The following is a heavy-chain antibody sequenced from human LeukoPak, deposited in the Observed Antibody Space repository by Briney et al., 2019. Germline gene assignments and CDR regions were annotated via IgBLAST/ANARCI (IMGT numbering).Heavy chain of an antibody. J-gene: IGHJ3*02. CDR3: ARGRRRLQPFDI. CDR2: ISAYNGDT. CDR1: GYTFTSYG. V-gene: IGHV1-18*01. D-gene: IGHD5-12*01. Sequence: GASVKVSCKASGYTFTSYGFSWVRQAPGQGLEWMGWISAYNGDTHYAQKLQGRVTMTTDTSTSTAYMELRSLRSDDTAVYYCARGRRRLQPFDIWGQGTMVTVSS.